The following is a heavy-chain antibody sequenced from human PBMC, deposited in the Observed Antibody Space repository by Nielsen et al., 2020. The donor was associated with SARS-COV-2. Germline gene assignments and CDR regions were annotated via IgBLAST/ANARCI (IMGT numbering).Heavy chain of an antibody. J-gene: IGHJ4*02. CDR2: INHSGST. D-gene: IGHD3-10*01. CDR3: ARSGELGYYFDY. V-gene: IGHV4-34*01. Sequence: RQAPGKGLEWIGEINHSGSTNYNPSLKSRVTISVDTSKNQFSLKLSSVTAADTAVYYCARSGELGYYFDYWGRGTQVTVSS.